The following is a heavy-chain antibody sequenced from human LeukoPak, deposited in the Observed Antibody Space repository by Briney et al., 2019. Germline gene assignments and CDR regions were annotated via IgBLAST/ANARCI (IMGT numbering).Heavy chain of an antibody. J-gene: IGHJ4*02. V-gene: IGHV3-48*03. CDR1: GFTFSSYE. D-gene: IGHD6-13*01. Sequence: PGGSLRLSCAASGFTFSSYEMNWVRQALGKGLEWVSYISSSGSTIYYADSVKGRFTISRDNAKNSLYLQMNSLRAEDTAVYYCARDRVAAAGTFRVLFDYWGQGTLVTVSS. CDR2: ISSSGSTI. CDR3: ARDRVAAAGTFRVLFDY.